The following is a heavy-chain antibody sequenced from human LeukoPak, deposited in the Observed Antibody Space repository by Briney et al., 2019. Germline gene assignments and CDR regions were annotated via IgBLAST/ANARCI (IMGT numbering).Heavy chain of an antibody. CDR2: IYHSGST. V-gene: IGHV4-39*07. J-gene: IGHJ2*01. CDR1: GGSISSSSYY. CDR3: ARVLTGGYWYFDL. D-gene: IGHD7-27*01. Sequence: PSETLSLTCTVSGGSISSSSYYWGWIRQPPGEGLEWIGYIYHSGSTYYDPSLKSRVTISLDRSKDQFSLKLSSVTAADTAVYYCARVLTGGYWYFDLWGRGTLVTVSS.